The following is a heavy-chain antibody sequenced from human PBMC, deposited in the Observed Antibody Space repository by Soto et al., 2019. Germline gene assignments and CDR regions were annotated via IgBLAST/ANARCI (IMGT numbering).Heavy chain of an antibody. CDR2: ISGSGGST. CDR1: GFTFSSYA. V-gene: IGHV3-23*01. D-gene: IGHD6-6*01. J-gene: IGHJ4*02. CDR3: AKGIYSSSYYFDY. Sequence: GGSLRLSCAASGFTFSSYAMSWVRQSPGKGLEWVSAISGSGGSTYYADSVKGRFTISRDNSKNTLYLQMNSLRAEDTAVYYCAKGIYSSSYYFDYWGQGTLVTVSS.